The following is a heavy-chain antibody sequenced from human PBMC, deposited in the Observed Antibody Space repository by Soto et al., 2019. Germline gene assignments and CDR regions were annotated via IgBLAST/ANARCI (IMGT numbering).Heavy chain of an antibody. Sequence: QVQLQQSGPGLVKPSQTLSLTCAISGDSVSSSSANWNWIRQSPSRGLEWLGRTYYRSKWYNDYAISVKSRITINPDTSNNRVSLHLNSVTPEDTAVYFCVRGGKVAATLNYFDPWGQGTLVTVSS. D-gene: IGHD6-13*01. CDR1: GDSVSSSSAN. CDR2: TYYRSKWYN. CDR3: VRGGKVAATLNYFDP. J-gene: IGHJ5*02. V-gene: IGHV6-1*01.